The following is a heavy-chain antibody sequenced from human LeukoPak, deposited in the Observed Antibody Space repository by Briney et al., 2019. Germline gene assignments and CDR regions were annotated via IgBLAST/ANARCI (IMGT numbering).Heavy chain of an antibody. Sequence: WVRQAPGKGLEWIASIHYSGSTYYNPSLKSRVTISVDTSKNQFSLKLSSVTAADTAAYYCARRDTTGRIGRFDPWGQGTLVTVSS. V-gene: IGHV4-39*01. J-gene: IGHJ5*02. CDR3: ARRDTTGRIGRFDP. D-gene: IGHD1-1*01. CDR2: IHYSGST.